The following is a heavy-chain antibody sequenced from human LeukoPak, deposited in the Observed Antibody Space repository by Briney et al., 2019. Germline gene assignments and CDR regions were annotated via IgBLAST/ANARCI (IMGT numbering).Heavy chain of an antibody. J-gene: IGHJ4*02. V-gene: IGHV5-51*01. CDR2: IYPGDSDT. D-gene: IGHD5-24*01. Sequence: SGESLQISCKGFGYSFTSYWIAWVRRMPGKGLEWMGIIYPGDSDTRYNPSFQGQVTISADKSINTAYLQWSSLKASDTAMYYCARRIGGYNPYFDYWGRGTLVTVSS. CDR3: ARRIGGYNPYFDY. CDR1: GYSFTSYW.